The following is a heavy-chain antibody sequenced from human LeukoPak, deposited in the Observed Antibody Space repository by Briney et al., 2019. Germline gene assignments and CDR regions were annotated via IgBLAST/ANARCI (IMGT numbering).Heavy chain of an antibody. J-gene: IGHJ4*02. V-gene: IGHV3-9*01. D-gene: IGHD3-22*01. CDR1: GFTFDDYA. CDR3: ARDREDWYYDSSGPRSFDY. CDR2: ISWNSGSI. Sequence: GGSLRLSCAASGFTFDDYAMHWVRQAPGKGLEWVSGISWNSGSIGYADSVKGRFTISRDNAKNSLYLQMNSLRAEDTAVYYCARDREDWYYDSSGPRSFDYWGQGTLVTVSS.